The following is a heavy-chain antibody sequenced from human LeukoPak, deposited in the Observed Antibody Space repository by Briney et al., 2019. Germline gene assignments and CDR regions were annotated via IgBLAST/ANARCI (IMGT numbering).Heavy chain of an antibody. D-gene: IGHD3-10*01. Sequence: GGSPRLSCAASGFTFSSYAMHWVRQAPGKGLEWVAVISYDGSNKYYADSVKGRFTISRDNSKNTLYLQMNSLRAEDTAVYYCARAPGDLVLLWFGELIDYWGQGTLVTVSS. CDR2: ISYDGSNK. CDR3: ARAPGDLVLLWFGELIDY. CDR1: GFTFSSYA. V-gene: IGHV3-30*04. J-gene: IGHJ4*02.